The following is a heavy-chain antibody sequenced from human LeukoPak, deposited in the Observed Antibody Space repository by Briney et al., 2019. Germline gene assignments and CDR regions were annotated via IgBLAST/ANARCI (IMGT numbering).Heavy chain of an antibody. CDR1: GYTFTSYG. CDR3: ANLQMYYYDSSGSVEAFDI. CDR2: ISAYNGNT. J-gene: IGHJ3*02. V-gene: IGHV1-18*01. Sequence: ASVKVSCKASGYTFTSYGISWVRQAPGQGLEWMGWISAYNGNTNYAQKLQGRVTMTTDTSTSTAYMELRSLRSDDTAVYYCANLQMYYYDSSGSVEAFDIWGQGTMVTVSS. D-gene: IGHD3-22*01.